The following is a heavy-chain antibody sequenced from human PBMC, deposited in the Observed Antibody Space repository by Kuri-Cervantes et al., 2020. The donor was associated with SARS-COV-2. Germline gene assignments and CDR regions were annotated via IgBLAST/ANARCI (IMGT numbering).Heavy chain of an antibody. Sequence: SQTLSLTCAVSGCSISSSNWWGWIRQPPGKGLEWIGYIYYSGSTYYNPSLKSRVTVSADTSKNQFSLKLSSVTAADTAVYYCARQDTYYYDSSGPFDYWGQGTLVTVSS. CDR1: GCSISSSNW. D-gene: IGHD3-22*01. J-gene: IGHJ4*02. CDR2: IYYSGST. CDR3: ARQDTYYYDSSGPFDY. V-gene: IGHV4-28*01.